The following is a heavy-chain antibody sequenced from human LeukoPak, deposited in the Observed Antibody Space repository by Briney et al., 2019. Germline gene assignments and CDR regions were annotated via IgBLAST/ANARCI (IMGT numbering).Heavy chain of an antibody. CDR1: GFTFSSYA. D-gene: IGHD6-6*01. V-gene: IGHV3-23*01. J-gene: IGHJ4*02. Sequence: PGGSLRLSCAASGFTFSSYAMSWVRQAPGKGLEWVSAISGSGGSTYYADSVKGRFTISRDNSKNTLYLQMNSLRAEGTAVYYCAKDTYSSSSFFFDYWGQGTLVTVSS. CDR2: ISGSGGST. CDR3: AKDTYSSSSFFFDY.